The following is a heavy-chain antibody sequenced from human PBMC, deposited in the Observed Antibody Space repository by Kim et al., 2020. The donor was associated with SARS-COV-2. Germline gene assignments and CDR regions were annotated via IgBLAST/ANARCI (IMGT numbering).Heavy chain of an antibody. V-gene: IGHV4-31*03. D-gene: IGHD2-8*01. Sequence: SETLSLTCTVSGGSISSGGYYWSWIRQHPGKGLEWIGYTYYSGSTYYNPSLKSRVTISVDTSKNQFSLKLSSVTAADSAVYYCARGAGVGGYWFDPWGQGTLVTVSS. CDR3: ARGAGVGGYWFDP. CDR1: GGSISSGGYY. J-gene: IGHJ5*02. CDR2: TYYSGST.